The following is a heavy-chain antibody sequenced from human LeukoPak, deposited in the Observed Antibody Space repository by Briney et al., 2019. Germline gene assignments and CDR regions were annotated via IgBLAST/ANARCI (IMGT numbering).Heavy chain of an antibody. J-gene: IGHJ3*02. Sequence: SETLSLTCTVSGGSISSYYWSWIRQPPGKGLEWIGYIYYSGSTNYNPSLKSRVTISVDTSKNQFSLKLSSVTAADTAVYYCARTIWRDAFDIWGQGTMVTVSS. CDR2: IYYSGST. CDR3: ARTIWRDAFDI. CDR1: GGSISSYY. D-gene: IGHD4/OR15-4a*01. V-gene: IGHV4-59*08.